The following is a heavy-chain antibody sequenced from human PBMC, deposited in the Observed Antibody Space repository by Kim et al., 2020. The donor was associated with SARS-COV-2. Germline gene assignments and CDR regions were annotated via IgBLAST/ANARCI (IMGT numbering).Heavy chain of an antibody. Sequence: YAQKFQGRGTITADESASTAYLELSSLRSEDTAVYYCAKGSYYTLNWFDPWGQGTLVTVSS. J-gene: IGHJ5*02. CDR3: AKGSYYTLNWFDP. V-gene: IGHV1-69*01. D-gene: IGHD1-26*01.